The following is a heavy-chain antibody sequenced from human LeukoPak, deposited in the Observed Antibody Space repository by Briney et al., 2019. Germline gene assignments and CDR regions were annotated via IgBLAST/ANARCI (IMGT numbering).Heavy chain of an antibody. CDR2: IYSGGST. J-gene: IGHJ4*02. V-gene: IGHV3-53*01. D-gene: IGHD3-10*01. Sequence: GGSLRLSCAASGFTVSSNYMSWVRQAPGKGLEWVSVIYSGGSTYYADSVKGRFTISRDNAKNSVYLQMNSLTAEDTAVYFCARDRGSSSLVRGINRLWGQGTPVTVSS. CDR1: GFTVSSNY. CDR3: ARDRGSSSLVRGINRL.